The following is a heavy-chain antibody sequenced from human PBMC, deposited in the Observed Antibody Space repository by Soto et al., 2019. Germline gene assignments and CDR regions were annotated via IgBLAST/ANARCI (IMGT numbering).Heavy chain of an antibody. J-gene: IGHJ4*02. CDR3: ARHSTFDY. Sequence: RGESLKISCEGSGYTFSTYWIGWVRQTPGKGLEWMGIIYPGDSDTRYNPSFQGQVTISVDKSINTAYLEWSSLRASDSGTYYCARHSTFDYWGQGTLVTVSS. CDR1: GYTFSTYW. V-gene: IGHV5-51*01. CDR2: IYPGDSDT.